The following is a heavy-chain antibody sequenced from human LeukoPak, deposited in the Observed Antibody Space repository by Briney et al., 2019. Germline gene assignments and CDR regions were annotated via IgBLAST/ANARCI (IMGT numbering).Heavy chain of an antibody. Sequence: GGCLRLSCAASGLSFDDYTMHWVRQAPGKGLEWVSLMSWDGGTKYFADSVKGRFTISRDNSKNSLYLQMNSLRAEDTALYYSAKDAMVATTDYYYYYMDVWGKGTTVTVSS. J-gene: IGHJ6*03. V-gene: IGHV3-43*01. CDR1: GLSFDDYT. CDR3: AKDAMVATTDYYYYYMDV. D-gene: IGHD5-18*01. CDR2: MSWDGGTK.